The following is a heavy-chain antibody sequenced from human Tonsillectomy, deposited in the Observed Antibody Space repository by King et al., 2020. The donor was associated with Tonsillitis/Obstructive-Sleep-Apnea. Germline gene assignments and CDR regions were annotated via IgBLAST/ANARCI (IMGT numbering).Heavy chain of an antibody. CDR3: ARPTDYYDSSGYFGGKYYYYMDV. CDR2: IFSNDEK. CDR1: GFSLSNARMG. D-gene: IGHD3-22*01. Sequence: TLKESGPVLGKPTETLTLTCTVSGFSLSNARMGVSWIRQPPGKALEWLAHIFSNDEKSYSTSLKSRLTISKDTSKSQVVLTMTNMDPVDTATYYCARPTDYYDSSGYFGGKYYYYMDVWGKGTTVTVSS. V-gene: IGHV2-26*01. J-gene: IGHJ6*03.